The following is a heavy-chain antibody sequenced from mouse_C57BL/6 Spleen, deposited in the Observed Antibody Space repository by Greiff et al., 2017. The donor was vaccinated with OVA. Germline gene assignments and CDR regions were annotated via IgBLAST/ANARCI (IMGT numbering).Heavy chain of an antibody. V-gene: IGHV1-69*01. CDR3: ARYSPYYFDV. Sequence: VQLQEPGAELVMPGASVKLSCKASGYTFTSYWMHWVKQRPGQGLEWIGEIDPYDSYTKYNQKFKGKATLTVDKSSSTAYMQTSRLTSADSAVYYCARYSPYYFDVWGKGTTLTVSS. J-gene: IGHJ2*01. CDR1: GYTFTSYW. D-gene: IGHD2-12*01. CDR2: IDPYDSYT.